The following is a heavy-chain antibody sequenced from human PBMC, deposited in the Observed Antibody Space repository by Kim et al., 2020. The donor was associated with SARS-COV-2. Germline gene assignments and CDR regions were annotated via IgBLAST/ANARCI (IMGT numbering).Heavy chain of an antibody. D-gene: IGHD1-26*01. Sequence: LKSRVTMSVDTSKNQFSLKLSSVTAADTAVYYCARQVRDGYPNIFRYIGYWGQGTLVTVSS. V-gene: IGHV4-39*01. CDR3: ARQVRDGYPNIFRYIGY. J-gene: IGHJ4*02.